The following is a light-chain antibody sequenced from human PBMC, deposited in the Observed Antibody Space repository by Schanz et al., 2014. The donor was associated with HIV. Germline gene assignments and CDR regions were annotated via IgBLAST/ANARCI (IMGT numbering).Light chain of an antibody. CDR3: NSYVGNSVWV. Sequence: QSALTQPASVSGSPGQSISISCTGTSSDLGRLNCVSWYQQHPGKAPKLMIYEVSKRPSGVPDRFSGSKSGNTASLTVSGLQAEDEADYYCNSYVGNSVWVFGGGTKLTVL. V-gene: IGLV2-8*01. CDR1: SSDLGRLNC. CDR2: EVS. J-gene: IGLJ3*02.